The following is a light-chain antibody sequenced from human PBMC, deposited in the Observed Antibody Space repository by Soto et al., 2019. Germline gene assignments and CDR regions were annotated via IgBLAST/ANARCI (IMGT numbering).Light chain of an antibody. V-gene: IGKV3-20*01. Sequence: EIVLTQSPGTLSLSPGERATLSCRASQSVSSSYLAWYQQKPGQAPRLLIYDASSRATGIPDRFSGSGPGTDFTLTISSLEPEDFAVYYCQQYGSSPYTFGQGTKLEIK. CDR1: QSVSSSY. CDR3: QQYGSSPYT. J-gene: IGKJ2*01. CDR2: DAS.